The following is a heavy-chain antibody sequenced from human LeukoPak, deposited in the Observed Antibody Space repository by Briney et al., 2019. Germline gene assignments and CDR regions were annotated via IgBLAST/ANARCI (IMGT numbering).Heavy chain of an antibody. CDR2: INHSGST. CDR1: GGSFSGYY. J-gene: IGHJ6*03. D-gene: IGHD3-9*01. V-gene: IGHV4-34*01. CDR3: ARGTLRYFDWLLPGYYMDV. Sequence: SETLSLTCAVYGGSFSGYYWSWIRQPPGKGLEWIGEINHSGSTNYNPSLKSRVTISVDTSKNQFSLKLSSVTAADTAVYYCARGTLRYFDWLLPGYYMDVWGKGTTVTVSS.